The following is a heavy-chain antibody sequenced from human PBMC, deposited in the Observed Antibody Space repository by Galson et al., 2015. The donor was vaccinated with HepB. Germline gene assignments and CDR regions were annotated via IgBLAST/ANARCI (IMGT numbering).Heavy chain of an antibody. CDR3: AKDKYTNGNNWFDP. J-gene: IGHJ5*02. V-gene: IGHV3-30*18. D-gene: IGHD6-25*01. Sequence: LRLSCAASGFTFSSYGLHWVRQAPGKGLEWVTFISYDGSNKYYADSVKGRFTISRDNSKNTLYLQMNSLRAEDTAVYYCAKDKYTNGNNWFDPWGQGTLVTVSS. CDR2: ISYDGSNK. CDR1: GFTFSSYG.